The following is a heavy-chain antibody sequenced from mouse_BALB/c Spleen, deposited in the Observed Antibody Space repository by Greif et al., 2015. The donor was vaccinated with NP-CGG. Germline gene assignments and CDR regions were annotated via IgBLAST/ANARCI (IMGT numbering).Heavy chain of an antibody. CDR3: ARDGNFDY. CDR2: IRNKANGYTT. V-gene: IGHV7-3*02. CDR1: GFTFTDYY. J-gene: IGHJ2*01. Sequence: EVHLVESGGGLVQPGGSLRLSCATSGFTFTDYYMSWVRQPPGKALEWLGFIRNKANGYTTEYSASVKGRFTISRDNSQSILYLQMNTLRAEDSATYYCARDGNFDYWGQGTTLTVSS.